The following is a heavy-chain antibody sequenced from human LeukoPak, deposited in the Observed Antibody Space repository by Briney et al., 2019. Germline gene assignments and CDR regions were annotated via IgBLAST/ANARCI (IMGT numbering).Heavy chain of an antibody. D-gene: IGHD3-16*01. CDR2: ISSSGSNI. J-gene: IGHJ4*02. Sequence: GGSLRLSCAASGFTFSSYERNWVRQAPGKGLEWVSYISSSGSNIYYADSVKGRFTISRDNAKNSLYLQMNSLRAEDTAVYYCARERGGSYISTEDFDFWGQGTLVTVSS. CDR3: ARERGGSYISTEDFDF. V-gene: IGHV3-48*03. CDR1: GFTFSSYE.